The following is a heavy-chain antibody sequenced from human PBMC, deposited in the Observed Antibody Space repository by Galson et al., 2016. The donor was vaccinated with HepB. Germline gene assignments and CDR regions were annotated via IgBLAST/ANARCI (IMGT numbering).Heavy chain of an antibody. Sequence: CKASGFTLTSYYMHWVRQAPGQGLEWMGMINPTSGGTNYGQRSQGRVTRTRDTSTSTLYMHLSSLRSEDTAVYYCTRGDVGATTKNFDHWGQGTLVTVSS. CDR1: GFTLTSYY. D-gene: IGHD1-26*01. CDR2: INPTSGGT. J-gene: IGHJ4*02. V-gene: IGHV1-46*03. CDR3: TRGDVGATTKNFDH.